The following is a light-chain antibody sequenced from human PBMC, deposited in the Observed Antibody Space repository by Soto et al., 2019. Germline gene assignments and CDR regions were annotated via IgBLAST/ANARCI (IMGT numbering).Light chain of an antibody. CDR2: GAS. J-gene: IGKJ3*01. CDR1: QSVAANY. Sequence: EIVFTHSPGTLSLSPGERASLSCRASQSVAANYLAWYQQKRGQAPRLLIYGASSRATGIPDRFSGSGSGTDFTLTISRLEPEDFSVYYCHQYGTAPLTFGPGTKVDIK. V-gene: IGKV3-20*01. CDR3: HQYGTAPLT.